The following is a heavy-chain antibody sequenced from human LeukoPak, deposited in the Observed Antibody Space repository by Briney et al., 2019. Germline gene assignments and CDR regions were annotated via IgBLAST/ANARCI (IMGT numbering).Heavy chain of an antibody. Sequence: GGSLRLSCAASGFTFSSYGMHWVRQAPGKGLEWVAFIRYDGSNKYYADSVKGRFTISRDNSENTLYLQMNSLRAEDTAVYYCARVDTAMVTADYWGQGTLVTVSS. CDR1: GFTFSSYG. D-gene: IGHD5-18*01. V-gene: IGHV3-30*02. J-gene: IGHJ4*02. CDR3: ARVDTAMVTADY. CDR2: IRYDGSNK.